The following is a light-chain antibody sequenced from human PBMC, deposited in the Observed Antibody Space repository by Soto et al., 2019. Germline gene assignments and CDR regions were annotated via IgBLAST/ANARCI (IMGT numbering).Light chain of an antibody. V-gene: IGKV3-20*01. CDR3: RQYGRSPFA. CDR1: QRIANNF. J-gene: IGKJ2*01. CDR2: VAS. Sequence: EVVLTQSRVTLPLSPGERATLSCRASQRIANNFLAWFQQKPGQPPTLPIYVASTRASTIPDRCSGSASGTDFALTTSPLEPGDFAVYYCRQYGRSPFAFGQGTKLQVK.